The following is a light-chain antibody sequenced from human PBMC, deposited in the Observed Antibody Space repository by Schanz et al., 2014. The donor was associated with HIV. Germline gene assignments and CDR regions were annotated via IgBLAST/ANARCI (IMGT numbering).Light chain of an antibody. CDR2: KAS. Sequence: DIQMTQSPSTLSASVGDRVTISCRASQSISNWLAWYQQKPGKAPKLLISKASSLESGVPSRFSGSGSGTDFSLTISSLQPEDVATYYCQKYNSAPWTFGQGTKVEI. V-gene: IGKV1-5*03. CDR1: QSISNW. CDR3: QKYNSAPWT. J-gene: IGKJ1*01.